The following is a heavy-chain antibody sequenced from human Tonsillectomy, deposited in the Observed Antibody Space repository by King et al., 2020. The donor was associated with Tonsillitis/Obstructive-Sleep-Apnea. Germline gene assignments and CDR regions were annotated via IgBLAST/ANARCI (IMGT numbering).Heavy chain of an antibody. CDR3: AKEHDGELLVYYYYNLDV. Sequence: VQLVESGGGLVQPGGSLRLSCAASGFTFSSCAMTWVRQAPGKGLEWVSTISGNNGGTYYADSVKGRFTISRDNSKNTLYLQLDSLRVEDTAVYYCAKEHDGELLVYYYYNLDVWGHGTTVTVSS. CDR1: GFTFSSCA. D-gene: IGHD1-7*01. J-gene: IGHJ6*02. V-gene: IGHV3-23*04. CDR2: ISGNNGGT.